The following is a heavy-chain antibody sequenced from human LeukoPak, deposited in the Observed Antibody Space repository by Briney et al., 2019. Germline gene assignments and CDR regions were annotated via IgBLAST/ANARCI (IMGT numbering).Heavy chain of an antibody. J-gene: IGHJ6*02. Sequence: SETLSLTCAVYGGSFSGYYWSWIRQPPGEGLEWIGYIYHSGSTYYNPSLKSRVTISVDRSKNQFSLKLSSVTAADTAVYYCARGRNGMDVWGQGTTVTVSS. V-gene: IGHV4-34*01. CDR3: ARGRNGMDV. CDR2: IYHSGST. CDR1: GGSFSGYY.